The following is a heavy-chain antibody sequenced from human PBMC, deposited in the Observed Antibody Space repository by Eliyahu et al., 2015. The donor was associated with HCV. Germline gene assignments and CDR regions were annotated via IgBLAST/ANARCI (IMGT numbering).Heavy chain of an antibody. J-gene: IGHJ6*02. CDR3: ATVTVTTPTTYYYYYGMDV. CDR1: GYTLTELS. Sequence: QVQLVQSGAEVKKPGASVKVSCKVSGYTLTELSMHWVRQAPGKGFEWMGGFDPEDGETIYAQKFQGRVTMTEDTSTDTAYMELSSLRSEDTAVYYCATVTVTTPTTYYYYYGMDVWGQGTTVTVSS. D-gene: IGHD4-17*01. V-gene: IGHV1-24*01. CDR2: FDPEDGET.